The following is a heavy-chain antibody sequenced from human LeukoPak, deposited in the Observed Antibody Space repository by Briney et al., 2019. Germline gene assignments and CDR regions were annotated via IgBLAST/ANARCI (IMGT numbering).Heavy chain of an antibody. J-gene: IGHJ3*02. Sequence: GRSLRLSCAASGFTFDDYAMHWVRQAPGKGLEWVSGISWNSGSIGYADSVKGRFNISRDNAKNSLYLQMNSLRAEDTALYYCAKDIGGSYYFNAFDIWGQGTMVTVSS. CDR1: GFTFDDYA. D-gene: IGHD1-26*01. V-gene: IGHV3-9*01. CDR2: ISWNSGSI. CDR3: AKDIGGSYYFNAFDI.